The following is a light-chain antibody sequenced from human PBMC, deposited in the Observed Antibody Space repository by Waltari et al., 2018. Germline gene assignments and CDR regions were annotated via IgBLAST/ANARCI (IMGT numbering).Light chain of an antibody. CDR2: GAS. CDR1: QGINNE. J-gene: IGKJ1*01. V-gene: IGKV1-27*01. Sequence: DIQMTQSPSSLSASIGDGVNVTCRASQGINNELSWYQQKPGKAPTLLIYGASTLQTGVSSRFSGSGSGTDFTLTFNSLQPEDVSTYYCQHDHLPPWTFGQGTKVEIK. CDR3: QHDHLPPWT.